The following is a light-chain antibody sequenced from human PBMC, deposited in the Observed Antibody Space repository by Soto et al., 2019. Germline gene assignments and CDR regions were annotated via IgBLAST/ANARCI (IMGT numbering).Light chain of an antibody. V-gene: IGKV3-15*01. CDR1: QGVRSY. CDR3: QQYNDWPLS. Sequence: EIVVTQSPATLSVSPGERATLSCRASQGVRSYLAWYQQKPGQAPRLLFYGASTRATGIPARFSASGSGTEFTLSISSLQSEDFAVYYCQQYNDWPLSFGGGTKVELK. J-gene: IGKJ4*01. CDR2: GAS.